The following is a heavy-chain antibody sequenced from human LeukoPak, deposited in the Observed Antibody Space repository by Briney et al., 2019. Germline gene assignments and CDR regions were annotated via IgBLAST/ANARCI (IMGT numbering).Heavy chain of an antibody. D-gene: IGHD3-22*01. CDR2: ISSGSSYI. V-gene: IGHV3-21*01. CDR3: ARDRASYYYDSSGPPDAFDI. Sequence: PGGSLRLSCAASGFTFSSYSMNWVRQAPGKGLEWVSSISSGSSYIYYADSVKGRFTISRDNAKNSLSLQMNSLRAEDTAVYYCARDRASYYYDSSGPPDAFDIWGQGTVVTVSS. J-gene: IGHJ3*02. CDR1: GFTFSSYS.